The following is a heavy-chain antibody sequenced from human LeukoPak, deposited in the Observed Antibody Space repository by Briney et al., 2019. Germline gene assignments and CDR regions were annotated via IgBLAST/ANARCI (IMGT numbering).Heavy chain of an antibody. CDR3: ARSDYGDYLHFFDL. V-gene: IGHV1-18*01. D-gene: IGHD4-17*01. Sequence: ASVKVSCKASGYTFTSYGINWVRQAPGQGLEWMGWISPYNGNTNYAQKLQGRVTMTTDTSTSTAYMELRSLRSDDTAVYYCARSDYGDYLHFFDLWGRGTLVTVSS. J-gene: IGHJ2*01. CDR1: GYTFTSYG. CDR2: ISPYNGNT.